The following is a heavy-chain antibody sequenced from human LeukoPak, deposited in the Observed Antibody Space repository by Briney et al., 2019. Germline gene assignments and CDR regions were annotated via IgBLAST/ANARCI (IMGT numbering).Heavy chain of an antibody. CDR2: IYYSGST. Sequence: PSETLSLTCTVSGGSISSSSYYWGWIRQPPGKGLEWIGSIYYSGSTYYNPSLKSRVTISVDTSKNQFPLKLSSVTAADTAVYYCATREDRTYYDFWSGYPYDAFDIWGQGTMVTVSS. V-gene: IGHV4-39*01. J-gene: IGHJ3*02. CDR1: GGSISSSSYY. D-gene: IGHD3-3*01. CDR3: ATREDRTYYDFWSGYPYDAFDI.